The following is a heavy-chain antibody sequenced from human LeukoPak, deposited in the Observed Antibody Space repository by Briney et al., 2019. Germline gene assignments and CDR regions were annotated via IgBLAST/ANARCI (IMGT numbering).Heavy chain of an antibody. D-gene: IGHD3-10*01. V-gene: IGHV3-30-3*01. CDR2: ISYDGSNK. CDR1: GFTFSSYA. Sequence: GGSLRLSCAASGFTFSSYAMHWVRQAPGKGLEWVAVISYDGSNKYYADSVKGRFTISRDNSKNTLYLQMNSLRAEDTAVYYCASFYGSGTPPPFDYWGQGTLVTVSS. CDR3: ASFYGSGTPPPFDY. J-gene: IGHJ4*02.